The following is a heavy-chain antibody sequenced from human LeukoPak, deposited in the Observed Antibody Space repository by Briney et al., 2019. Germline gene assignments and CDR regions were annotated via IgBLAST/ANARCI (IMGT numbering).Heavy chain of an antibody. D-gene: IGHD1-7*01. J-gene: IGHJ4*02. CDR3: ARGRITATLHFDY. V-gene: IGHV1-2*02. Sequence: GASVKVSCKASGYTFTAYYIHWVRQAPGQGLEWMGWINPNSDDTHYAQKFQGRVTMTRGTSISTAYMDLSRLRSDDTAVYYCARGRITATLHFDYWGQGTLVTVSS. CDR2: INPNSDDT. CDR1: GYTFTAYY.